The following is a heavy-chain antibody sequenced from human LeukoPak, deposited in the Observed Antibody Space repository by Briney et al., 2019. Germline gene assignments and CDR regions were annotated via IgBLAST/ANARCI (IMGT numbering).Heavy chain of an antibody. Sequence: PSETLSLTCTVSGGSISSSSYYWGWIRQPPGKGLEWIGSIYYSGSTYYNPSLKSRVTISVDTSKNQFSLKLSSVTAADTAVYYCARLPCLRKEEQLVLESSQGWFDPWGQGTLVTVSS. CDR1: GGSISSSSYY. V-gene: IGHV4-39*07. D-gene: IGHD6-6*01. CDR3: ARLPCLRKEEQLVLESSQGWFDP. CDR2: IYYSGST. J-gene: IGHJ5*02.